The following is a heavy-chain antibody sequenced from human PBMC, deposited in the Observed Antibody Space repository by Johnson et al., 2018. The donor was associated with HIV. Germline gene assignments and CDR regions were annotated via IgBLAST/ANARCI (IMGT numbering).Heavy chain of an antibody. CDR2: IWYDGSNK. J-gene: IGHJ3*02. CDR3: ARRGRRADDAFDI. Sequence: QVQLVESGGGVVQPGRSLRLSCAASGFTFSSYGMHWVRQAPGKGLEWVAVIWYDGSNKYYADSVKGRFTISRDNSKNTLYLQMNSLRAEDTAVYYCARRGRRADDAFDIWGQGTMVTVSS. V-gene: IGHV3-33*01. CDR1: GFTFSSYG. D-gene: IGHD3-16*01.